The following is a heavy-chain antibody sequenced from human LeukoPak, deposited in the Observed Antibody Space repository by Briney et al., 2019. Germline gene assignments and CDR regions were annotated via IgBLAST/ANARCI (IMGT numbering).Heavy chain of an antibody. V-gene: IGHV3-48*03. J-gene: IGHJ6*02. CDR3: ARGGTPMIIFYYYGMDV. Sequence: PGGSLRLSCAASGFTFSSYEMNWVRQAPGKGLEWVSYISSSGSTIYYADSVKGRFTISRDNAKSSLYLQMNSLRAEDTAMYYCARGGTPMIIFYYYGMDVWGQGTTVTVSS. D-gene: IGHD5-18*01. CDR1: GFTFSSYE. CDR2: ISSSGSTI.